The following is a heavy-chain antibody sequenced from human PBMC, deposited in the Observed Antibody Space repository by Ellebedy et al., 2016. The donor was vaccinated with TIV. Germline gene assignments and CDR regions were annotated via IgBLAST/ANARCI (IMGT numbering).Heavy chain of an antibody. CDR2: MNPNSGNA. Sequence: ASVKVSXXTSGYTFISYDIDWVRQATGQGLEWMGRMNPNSGNAVYAQKFLGRVTMTRDTSITTAYMELSSLRSDDTAIYFCARGRNSYFDLDVWGQGTSVTVSS. J-gene: IGHJ6*02. CDR1: GYTFISYD. CDR3: ARGRNSYFDLDV. V-gene: IGHV1-8*01.